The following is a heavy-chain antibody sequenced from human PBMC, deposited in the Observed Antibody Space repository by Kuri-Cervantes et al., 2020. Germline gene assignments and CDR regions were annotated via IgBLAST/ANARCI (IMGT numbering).Heavy chain of an antibody. V-gene: IGHV1-2*04. Sequence: ASVKVSCKASGYTFTGYYMHWVRQAPGQGLEWMGWINPNSGGTNYAQKFQGWVTMTRDTSISTAYMELSRLRSDDTAVYYCARVPITIFGVVIIPYYYYYMDVWGKGTTVTVSS. CDR1: GYTFTGYY. D-gene: IGHD3-3*01. CDR2: INPNSGGT. CDR3: ARVPITIFGVVIIPYYYYYMDV. J-gene: IGHJ6*03.